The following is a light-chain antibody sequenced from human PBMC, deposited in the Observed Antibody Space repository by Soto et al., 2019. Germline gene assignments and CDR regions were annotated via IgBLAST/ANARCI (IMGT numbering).Light chain of an antibody. CDR3: QQSSSSPTWT. J-gene: IGKJ1*01. V-gene: IGKV1-39*01. CDR1: QSIASY. CDR2: ATS. Sequence: DIQMTQSPSSLSASVGDRVTITCRASQSIASYLNWYQHKPGKAPNLLIYATSILQSGVPSRFSGSGSGTDFTLTISGLQPDDFATYYCQQSSSSPTWTFGQGTKVEIK.